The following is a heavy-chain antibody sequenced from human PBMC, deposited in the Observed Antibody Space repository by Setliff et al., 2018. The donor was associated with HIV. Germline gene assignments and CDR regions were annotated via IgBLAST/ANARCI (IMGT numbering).Heavy chain of an antibody. J-gene: IGHJ6*03. CDR3: ARTAGEGFLTNYYYMDV. D-gene: IGHD3-3*01. CDR1: GYTFTSYG. Sequence: ASVKVSCKASGYTFTSYGISWVRQAPGQGLEWMGWISAYNGNTNYAQKLQGRVTMTTDTSTSTAYMELNSLRPEDTAVYYCARTAGEGFLTNYYYMDVWGKGTTVTVS. CDR2: ISAYNGNT. V-gene: IGHV1-18*01.